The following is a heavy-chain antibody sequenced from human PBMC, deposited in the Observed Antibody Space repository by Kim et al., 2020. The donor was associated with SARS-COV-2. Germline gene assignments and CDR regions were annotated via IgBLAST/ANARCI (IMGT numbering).Heavy chain of an antibody. Sequence: GTHNYAQKFHGRVTLTTDTATSTVYMGLRSLSPDDTSVFYCARDPTYSFDIWGQGTMVTVSS. CDR2: GTH. CDR3: ARDPTYSFDI. V-gene: IGHV1-18*01. J-gene: IGHJ3*02. D-gene: IGHD3-10*01.